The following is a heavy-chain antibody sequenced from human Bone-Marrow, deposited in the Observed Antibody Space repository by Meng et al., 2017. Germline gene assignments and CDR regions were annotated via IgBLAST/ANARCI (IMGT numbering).Heavy chain of an antibody. D-gene: IGHD3-22*01. V-gene: IGHV6-1*01. CDR3: ARGDYSSSPSF. J-gene: IGHJ4*02. Sequence: QEHRTRPGPRPVKPSHTLSLTCAISGDSVSSNSAAWHWIRQSPSRGLEWLGRTYYRSKWYTDYAVSVKSRITINPDTSKNQFSLQLNSVTPEDTAVYYCARGDYSSSPSFWGQGTLVTVSS. CDR2: TYYRSKWYT. CDR1: GDSVSSNSAA.